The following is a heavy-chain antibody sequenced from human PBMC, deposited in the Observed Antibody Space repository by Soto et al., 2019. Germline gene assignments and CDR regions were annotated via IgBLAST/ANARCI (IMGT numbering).Heavy chain of an antibody. CDR1: GYIFTSYG. D-gene: IGHD5-12*01. V-gene: IGHV1-18*01. Sequence: QVQLVQSGAEVKKPGASVKVSCKASGYIFTSYGISWVRQAPGQGLEWMGWISAYNGNTNYAQKLQGRVTMTTDTSTSTAYMELRSLISDDTAVYYCARDALRMSGYGSLRSGAWFDPWGPGTLVTVSS. CDR3: ARDALRMSGYGSLRSGAWFDP. CDR2: ISAYNGNT. J-gene: IGHJ5*02.